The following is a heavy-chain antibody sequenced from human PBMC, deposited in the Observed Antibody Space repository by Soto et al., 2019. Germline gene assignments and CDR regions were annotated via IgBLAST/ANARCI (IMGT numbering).Heavy chain of an antibody. J-gene: IGHJ4*02. CDR2: IDAGNGNT. D-gene: IGHD6-13*01. V-gene: IGHV1-3*01. CDR1: PYTSTNYS. CDR3: ARDLGQQLVDY. Sequence: ASVKVSCKSSPYTSTNYSMYWVRQAPGQRLEWMGWIDAGNGNTKHSQKLQGRVTMTTDTSTSTAYMELRSLRSDDTAVYYCARDLGQQLVDYWGQGTLVTVSS.